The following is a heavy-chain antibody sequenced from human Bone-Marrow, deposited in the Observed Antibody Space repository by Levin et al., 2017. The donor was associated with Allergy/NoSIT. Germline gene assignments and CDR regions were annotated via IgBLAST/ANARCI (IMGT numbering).Heavy chain of an antibody. CDR1: GFNFSSYG. D-gene: IGHD2-15*01. CDR2: ISYDGSHT. J-gene: IGHJ4*02. CDR3: ANHFHDSGPDF. Sequence: GGSLRLSCIGSGFNFSSYGMHWVRQAPDKGLEWVGVISYDGSHTIYGDSVKGRLTISRDNSKNSLFLQIDSLKTEDTAMYYCANHFHDSGPDFWGQGTPVTVSS. V-gene: IGHV3-30*18.